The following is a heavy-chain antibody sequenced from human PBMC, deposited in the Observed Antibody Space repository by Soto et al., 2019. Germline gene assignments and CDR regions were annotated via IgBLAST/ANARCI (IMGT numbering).Heavy chain of an antibody. CDR1: GYSFTSYW. Sequence: EVQLVQSGAEVKKPGESLRISCKGSGYSFTSYWISWVRQMPGKGLEWMGRIDPSDSYTNYSPSFQGHVTLSADKSISTAYLQWSSLNAWDTAMYYCATKRFDNYGRSDYWGQGTLVTVS. V-gene: IGHV5-10-1*03. CDR3: ATKRFDNYGRSDY. D-gene: IGHD5-18*01. CDR2: IDPSDSYT. J-gene: IGHJ4*02.